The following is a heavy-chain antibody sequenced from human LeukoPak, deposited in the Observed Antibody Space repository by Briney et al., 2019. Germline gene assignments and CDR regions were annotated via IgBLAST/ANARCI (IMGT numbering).Heavy chain of an antibody. Sequence: ASVKVSCKASEYTFTSYDINWVRQATGQGLEWMEWMNPTSGHTGYAQNFQGRVTMTRDTSISTAYMELNSLTSEDTAVYYCARSPVGVRKKHDFWGQGTLVIVSS. V-gene: IGHV1-8*01. CDR2: MNPTSGHT. CDR1: EYTFTSYD. CDR3: ARSPVGVRKKHDF. D-gene: IGHD3-10*01. J-gene: IGHJ4*02.